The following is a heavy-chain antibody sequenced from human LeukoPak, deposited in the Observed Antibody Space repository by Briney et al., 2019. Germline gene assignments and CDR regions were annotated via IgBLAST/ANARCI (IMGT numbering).Heavy chain of an antibody. CDR2: INPNSGGT. D-gene: IGHD3-3*01. CDR1: GYTFTGYY. CDR3: ARPAGGSGPFDY. J-gene: IGHJ4*02. V-gene: IGHV1-2*06. Sequence: ASVKVSCKASGYTFTGYYMHWVRQAPGQGLEWMGRINPNSGGTNSAQKFQGRVTMTRDTSISTAYMELSRLRSDDTAVYYCARPAGGSGPFDYWGQGTLVTVSS.